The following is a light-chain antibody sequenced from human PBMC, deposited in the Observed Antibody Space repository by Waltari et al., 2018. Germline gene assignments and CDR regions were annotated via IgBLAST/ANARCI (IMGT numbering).Light chain of an antibody. J-gene: IGLJ2*01. V-gene: IGLV1-40*01. CDR2: GVN. Sequence: QSILTQPPSVSGAPGQTVTIFCTGSSSNIGSGYVVHWYQQLPGKVPKVLIYGVNNRPSGVPDRFSGSKSATSASLAIAGLQADDEADYYCQSYDSSLGGAIFGGGTKLTVL. CDR3: QSYDSSLGGAI. CDR1: SSNIGSGYV.